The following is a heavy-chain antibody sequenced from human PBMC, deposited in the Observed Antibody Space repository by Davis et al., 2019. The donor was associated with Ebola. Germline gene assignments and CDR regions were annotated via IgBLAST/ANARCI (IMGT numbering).Heavy chain of an antibody. D-gene: IGHD3-10*01. Sequence: PGGSLRLSCKGSGYSFTSYWIGWVRQMPGKGLEWMGIIYPGDSDTRYSPSFQGQVTISADKSISTAYLQWNSLKASDTAVYYCARRNYYGSGSQYSHFDYWGQGTLVTVSS. J-gene: IGHJ4*02. CDR2: IYPGDSDT. CDR1: GYSFTSYW. CDR3: ARRNYYGSGSQYSHFDY. V-gene: IGHV5-51*01.